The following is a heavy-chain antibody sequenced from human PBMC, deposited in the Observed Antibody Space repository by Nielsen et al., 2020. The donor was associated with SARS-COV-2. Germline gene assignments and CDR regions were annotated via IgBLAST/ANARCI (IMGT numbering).Heavy chain of an antibody. V-gene: IGHV3-30*18. CDR2: MSYDGSDK. CDR1: GFTFSNYG. D-gene: IGHD3-16*01. CDR3: AKAGGKNAGGIIDY. J-gene: IGHJ4*02. Sequence: GGSLRLSCRASGFTFSNYGMHWVRQAPGKGLDWVAVMSYDGSDKYYGDSVKGRFTISRDNSKNTLFLHMSRLRADDTALYYCAKAGGKNAGGIIDYWGPGTLVTVSS.